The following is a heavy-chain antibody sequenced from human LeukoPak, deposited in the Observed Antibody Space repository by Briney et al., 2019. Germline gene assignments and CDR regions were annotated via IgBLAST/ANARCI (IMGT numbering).Heavy chain of an antibody. Sequence: GGSLRLSCAASGFTFSSYSMKWVRQTPGKGLEWVPYISSSSSTIYYADSVKGRFTISRDNAKNSLYLQMNSLRAEDTAVYYCARDQKRSSPTGNYYYMDVWGKGTTVTVSS. CDR2: ISSSSSTI. D-gene: IGHD1-14*01. J-gene: IGHJ6*03. V-gene: IGHV3-48*01. CDR3: ARDQKRSSPTGNYYYMDV. CDR1: GFTFSSYS.